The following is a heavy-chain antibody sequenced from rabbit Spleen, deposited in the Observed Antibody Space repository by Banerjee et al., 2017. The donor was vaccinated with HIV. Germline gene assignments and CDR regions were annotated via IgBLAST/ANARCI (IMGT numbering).Heavy chain of an antibody. V-gene: IGHV1S45*01. J-gene: IGHJ6*01. CDR2: IAGSSSGFT. D-gene: IGHD1-1*01. CDR1: RFSFSSSDY. CDR3: ARDSATSFSTYGMDL. Sequence: QEQLEESGGGLVQPEGSLTLTCKASRFSFSSSDYICWVRQAPGKGLEWISCIAGSSSGFTYSATWATGRFTISKTSSTTVTLQMTSLTAADTATYFCARDSATSFSTYGMDLWGQGTLVTVS.